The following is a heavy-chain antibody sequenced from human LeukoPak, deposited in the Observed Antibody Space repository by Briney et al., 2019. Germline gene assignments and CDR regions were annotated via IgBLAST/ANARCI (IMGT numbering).Heavy chain of an antibody. J-gene: IGHJ4*02. CDR2: IRASGGGA. CDR1: GVTFSSFA. V-gene: IGHV3-23*01. CDR3: ARVVAWRNEVGDY. D-gene: IGHD3-3*01. Sequence: PGGSLRLSCAASGVTFSSFAMSWVRQAPGKGLEWVSTIRASGGGAFYADSVKGRFTISRDDSKNTLYLQMNSLRAEDTAVYYCARVVAWRNEVGDYWGQGTLVTVSS.